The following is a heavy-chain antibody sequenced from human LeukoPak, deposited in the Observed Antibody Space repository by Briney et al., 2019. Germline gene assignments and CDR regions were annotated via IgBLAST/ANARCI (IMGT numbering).Heavy chain of an antibody. CDR1: GFTFSSYA. CDR3: ARVETYYYDSSGYPKDGAFDI. CDR2: ISYDGSNK. D-gene: IGHD3-22*01. V-gene: IGHV3-30-3*01. J-gene: IGHJ3*02. Sequence: GRSLRLSCAASGFTFSSYAMHWVRQAPGKGLEWVAVISYDGSNKYYADSVKGRFTISRDNSKNTLYLQMNSLRAEDTAVYYCARVETYYYDSSGYPKDGAFDIWGQGTMVTVSS.